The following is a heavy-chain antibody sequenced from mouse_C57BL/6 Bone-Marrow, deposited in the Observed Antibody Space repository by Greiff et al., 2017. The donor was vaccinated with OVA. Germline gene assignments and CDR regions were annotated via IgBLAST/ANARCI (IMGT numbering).Heavy chain of an antibody. J-gene: IGHJ3*01. Sequence: QVHVKQPGAELVRPGSSVKLSCKASGYTFTSYWMHWVKQRPIQGLEWIGNIDPSDSETHYNQKFKDKATLTVDKSSSTAYMQLSSLTSEDSAVYYCARGTAQAAWFAYWGQGTLVTVSA. CDR1: GYTFTSYW. V-gene: IGHV1-52*01. D-gene: IGHD3-2*02. CDR2: IDPSDSET. CDR3: ARGTAQAAWFAY.